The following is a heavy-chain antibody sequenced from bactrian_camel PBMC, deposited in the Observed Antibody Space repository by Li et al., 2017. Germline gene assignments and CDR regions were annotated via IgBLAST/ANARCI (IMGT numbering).Heavy chain of an antibody. D-gene: IGHD5*01. CDR3: VQDSGWGSNINCGRSWYQYNY. CDR2: ISTDGST. CDR1: GSTFRSSD. V-gene: IGHV3S55*01. Sequence: HVQLVESGGGSVQAGGSLRLSCTASGSTFRSSDMGWYRQAPGNMCELVASISTDGSTYYAESVKGRFTISKENAKNTLYLQMNSLKPEDTGMYYCVQDSGWGSNINCGRSWYQYNYWGQGTQVTVS. J-gene: IGHJ4*01.